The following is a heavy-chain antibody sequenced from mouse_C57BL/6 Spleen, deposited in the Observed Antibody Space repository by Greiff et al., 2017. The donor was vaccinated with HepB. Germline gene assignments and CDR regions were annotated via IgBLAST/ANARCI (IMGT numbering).Heavy chain of an antibody. D-gene: IGHD1-1*01. CDR3: ARSLYYYGSTHFDY. V-gene: IGHV1-81*01. J-gene: IGHJ2*01. CDR1: GYTFTSYG. CDR2: IYPRSGNT. Sequence: QVQLQQSGAELARPGASVKLSCKASGYTFTSYGISWVKQRTGQGLEWIGEIYPRSGNTYYNEKFKGKATLTADKSSSTAYMELRSLTSEDSAVYFCARSLYYYGSTHFDYWGQGTTLTVSS.